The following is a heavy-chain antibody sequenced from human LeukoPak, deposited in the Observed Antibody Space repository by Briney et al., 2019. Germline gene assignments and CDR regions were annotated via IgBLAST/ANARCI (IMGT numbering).Heavy chain of an antibody. V-gene: IGHV3-74*01. D-gene: IGHD2-15*01. CDR3: ARALGYCSGGSCYGAPPDY. CDR1: GFTFSSYW. Sequence: GGSLRLSCAASGFTFSSYWMHWVRQAPGKGLVWVSRINSDGSSTSYADSVKGRFTISRDNAKNTLYLQMNSLRAEDTAVYYCARALGYCSGGSCYGAPPDYWGQGTLVTVSS. CDR2: INSDGSST. J-gene: IGHJ4*02.